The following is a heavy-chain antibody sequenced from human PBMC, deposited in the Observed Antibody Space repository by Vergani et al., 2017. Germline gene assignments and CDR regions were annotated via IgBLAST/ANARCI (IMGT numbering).Heavy chain of an antibody. CDR3: ARDPDIVVVPAAPYYYYYYGMDV. J-gene: IGHJ6*02. V-gene: IGHV1-18*04. Sequence: QVQLVQSGAEVKKPGASVKVSCKASGYTFTSSGISWVRQAPGQGLEWMGWISAYNGNTHYAQKLQGRVTMTTETSTSTAYMELRSLRSDDPAVYYCARDPDIVVVPAAPYYYYYYGMDVWGQGTTVTVSS. CDR2: ISAYNGNT. CDR1: GYTFTSSG. D-gene: IGHD2-2*01.